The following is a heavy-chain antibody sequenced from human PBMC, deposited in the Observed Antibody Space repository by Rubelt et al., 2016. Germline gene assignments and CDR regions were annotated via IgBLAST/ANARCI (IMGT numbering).Heavy chain of an antibody. D-gene: IGHD2-8*02. Sequence: QVQLQESGPGLVKPSETLSLTCTVSGGSISGYWWSWIRQPPGKGLEWIGYVHSSGSTNYNPSLKSRITISRDPSKNQLYRTRASGAAADTAVYHGARQVADAEGGFFDYWGQGTLVTVSS. CDR2: VHSSGST. CDR1: GGSISGYW. CDR3: ARQVADAEGGFFDY. J-gene: IGHJ4*02. V-gene: IGHV4-59*08.